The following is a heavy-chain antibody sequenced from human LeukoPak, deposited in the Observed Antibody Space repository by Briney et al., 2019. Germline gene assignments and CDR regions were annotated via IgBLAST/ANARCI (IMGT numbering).Heavy chain of an antibody. CDR1: GFTFSSYW. J-gene: IGHJ6*02. CDR2: IKEDGSKK. D-gene: IGHD6-19*01. V-gene: IGHV3-7*03. CDR3: ARDPGRQYSSIADV. Sequence: GGSLRLSCAASGFTFSSYWMSWIRQAPGKGLEWLANIKEDGSKKYYVDSVKGRFTISRDNAKNSLYLQMDSLRAEDTAVYYCARDPGRQYSSIADVWGQGTTVTVSS.